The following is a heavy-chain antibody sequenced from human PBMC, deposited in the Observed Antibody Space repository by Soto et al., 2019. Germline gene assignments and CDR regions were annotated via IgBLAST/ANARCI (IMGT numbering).Heavy chain of an antibody. Sequence: RASVKVSCKASGGTFSSYAISWVRQAPGQGLEWMGGIIPIFGTANYAQKFQGRVTITADKSTSTAYMELSSLRSEDTAVYYCARQWLVPAGYYYYGMDVWGQGTTVTVSS. CDR1: GGTFSSYA. CDR3: ARQWLVPAGYYYYGMDV. V-gene: IGHV1-69*06. D-gene: IGHD6-19*01. CDR2: IIPIFGTA. J-gene: IGHJ6*02.